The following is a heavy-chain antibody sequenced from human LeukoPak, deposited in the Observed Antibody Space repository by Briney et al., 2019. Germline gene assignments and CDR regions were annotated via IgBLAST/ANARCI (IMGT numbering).Heavy chain of an antibody. CDR1: GYTFTSYD. D-gene: IGHD2-2*02. CDR3: ARGLGKYCSSTSCYTNPDY. CDR2: MNPNSGNT. V-gene: IGHV1-8*01. Sequence: ASVKLSCKASGYTFTSYDIDWVRQATGQGLEWMGSMNPNSGNTGYAQKFQGRVTMTRNTSISTAYMALSSLRSEDTAVYYCARGLGKYCSSTSCYTNPDYWGQGTLVTVSS. J-gene: IGHJ4*02.